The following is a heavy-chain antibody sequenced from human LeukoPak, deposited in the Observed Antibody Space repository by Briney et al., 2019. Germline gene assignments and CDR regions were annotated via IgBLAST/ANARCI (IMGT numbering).Heavy chain of an antibody. Sequence: GGSLRLSCAASGFTFSSYGIHWVRQAPGKGLEWVSAMSYDGGNKYYADSVRGRFTISRDNSKNTLYLQMDSLRAEDTAVYYCAKRIAAAGTRGADAFDIWGQGTLVTVSS. CDR2: MSYDGGNK. V-gene: IGHV3-30*18. CDR3: AKRIAAAGTRGADAFDI. J-gene: IGHJ3*02. CDR1: GFTFSSYG. D-gene: IGHD6-13*01.